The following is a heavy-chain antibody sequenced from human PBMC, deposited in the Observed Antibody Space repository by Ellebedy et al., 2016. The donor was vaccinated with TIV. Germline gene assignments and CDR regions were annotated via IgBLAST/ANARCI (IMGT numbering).Heavy chain of an antibody. J-gene: IGHJ1*01. CDR3: VNSGWYTSEYFQH. CDR1: GFTFDDYA. V-gene: IGHV3-9*01. D-gene: IGHD6-19*01. CDR2: ISWNSGSI. Sequence: GGSLRLSCAASGFTFDDYAMHWVRQAPGKGLEWVSGISWNSGSIGYADSVKGRFTISRDNAKNTLYLQMSSLRAEDTAVYYCVNSGWYTSEYFQHWGQGTLATVSS.